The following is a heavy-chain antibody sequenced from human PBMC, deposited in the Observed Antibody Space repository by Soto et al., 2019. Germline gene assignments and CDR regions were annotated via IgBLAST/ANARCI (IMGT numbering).Heavy chain of an antibody. CDR3: ARGYGGRIGWFDP. CDR2: INDGNGNT. J-gene: IGHJ5*02. CDR1: GYTFTSYA. V-gene: IGHV1-3*01. Sequence: QVQLVQSGAEVKKPGASVKVSCKASGYTFTSYAMHWVRQAPGQRLEWMGWINDGNGNTKYSQKFEGRVTITRDTSESTAYMELSSLRSEDTAVYYCARGYGGRIGWFDPWGQGALVTVSS. D-gene: IGHD3-16*01.